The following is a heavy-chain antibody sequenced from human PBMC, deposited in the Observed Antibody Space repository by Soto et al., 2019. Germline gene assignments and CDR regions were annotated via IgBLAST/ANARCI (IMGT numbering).Heavy chain of an antibody. CDR2: IYYSGST. D-gene: IGHD2-8*01. CDR3: AGGYCTNGVCYGYYYYMDV. J-gene: IGHJ6*03. Sequence: SETLSLTCTVSGGSISSSSYYWGWIRQPPGKGLEWIGSIYYSGSTYYNPSLKSRVTISVDTSKNQFSLKLSSVTAADTAVYYCAGGYCTNGVCYGYYYYMDVWGKGTTVTVSS. CDR1: GGSISSSSYY. V-gene: IGHV4-39*01.